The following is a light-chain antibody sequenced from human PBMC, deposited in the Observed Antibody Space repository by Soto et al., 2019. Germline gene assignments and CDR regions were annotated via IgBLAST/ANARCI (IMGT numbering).Light chain of an antibody. CDR2: EVS. CDR1: QILLHSDGKTY. CDR3: MKSIQLPLN. J-gene: IGKJ4*01. V-gene: IGKV2D-29*01. Sequence: DVVITHSPLSLPVTLVHPASISFKSSQILLHSDGKTYLYWYLQKPGQPPQLLIYEVSNRFSGVPDRFSGSGSGTDFTLKISRVEAEDVGVYYCMKSIQLPLNFGGGTKVDIK.